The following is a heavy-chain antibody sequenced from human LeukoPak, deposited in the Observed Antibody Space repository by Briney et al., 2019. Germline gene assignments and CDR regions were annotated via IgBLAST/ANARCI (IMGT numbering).Heavy chain of an antibody. CDR3: ARDSRSIAAAGRQNWFDP. J-gene: IGHJ5*02. V-gene: IGHV4-59*01. CDR1: GGSISSYY. D-gene: IGHD6-13*01. Sequence: SETLSLTCTVSGGSISSYYWSWIRQPPGNGLEWIGYIYYSGSTNYNPSLKSRVTISVDTSKNHFSLKLSSVTAADTAVYYCARDSRSIAAAGRQNWFDPWGQGTLVTVSS. CDR2: IYYSGST.